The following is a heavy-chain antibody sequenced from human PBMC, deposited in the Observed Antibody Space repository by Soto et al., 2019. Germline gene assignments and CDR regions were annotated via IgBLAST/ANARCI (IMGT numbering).Heavy chain of an antibody. Sequence: SETLSLTCTVSGGSVSSGSYYWSWIRQPPGKGLEWIGYIYYSGSTNYNPSLKSRVTISVDTSKNQFSLKLSSVTAADTAVYYCARGFKNDFWSGYFVGYYGMDVWGQGTTVTVSS. J-gene: IGHJ6*02. D-gene: IGHD3-3*01. CDR1: GGSVSSGSYY. CDR2: IYYSGST. CDR3: ARGFKNDFWSGYFVGYYGMDV. V-gene: IGHV4-61*01.